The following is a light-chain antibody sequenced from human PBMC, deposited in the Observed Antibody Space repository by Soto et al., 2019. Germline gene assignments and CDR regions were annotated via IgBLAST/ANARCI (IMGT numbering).Light chain of an antibody. Sequence: DIQMTQSPSTLSASVGDRVTITCRASQNITKWLAWYQQKPGKAPKLLIYEASNLEPGVTSRFSGSGSGTEFTLIISSLQPDDFATYFCLQYTSYWRTFGQGTKVGI. V-gene: IGKV1-5*03. CDR3: LQYTSYWRT. CDR1: QNITKW. CDR2: EAS. J-gene: IGKJ1*01.